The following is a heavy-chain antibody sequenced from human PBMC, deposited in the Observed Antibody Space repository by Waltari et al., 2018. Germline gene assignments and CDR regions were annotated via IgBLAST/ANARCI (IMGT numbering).Heavy chain of an antibody. V-gene: IGHV1-69*02. CDR1: GGTFSSYT. CDR2: IIPILGIA. Sequence: QVQLVQSGAEVKTPGSSVKVSCNASGGTFSSYTIRCVRQAPGQGLEWMGRIIPILGIANYAQKFQGRVTITADKSTSTAYMELSSLRSEDTAVYYCARIAAAPTYYYGMDVWGQGTTVTVSS. D-gene: IGHD6-13*01. CDR3: ARIAAAPTYYYGMDV. J-gene: IGHJ6*02.